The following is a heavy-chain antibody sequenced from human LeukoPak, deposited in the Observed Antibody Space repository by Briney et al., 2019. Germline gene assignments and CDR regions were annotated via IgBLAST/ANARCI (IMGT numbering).Heavy chain of an antibody. CDR3: ARDHFYDFWSGYYSGWFDP. Sequence: GASVKVSCKASGGTFSSYAISWVRQAPGQGLEWMGGIIPIFGTANYAQKFQGRVTITADKSTSTAYMELSSLRSEDTAVYYCARDHFYDFWSGYYSGWFDPWGQGTLVTVSS. CDR1: GGTFSSYA. D-gene: IGHD3-3*01. J-gene: IGHJ5*02. CDR2: IIPIFGTA. V-gene: IGHV1-69*06.